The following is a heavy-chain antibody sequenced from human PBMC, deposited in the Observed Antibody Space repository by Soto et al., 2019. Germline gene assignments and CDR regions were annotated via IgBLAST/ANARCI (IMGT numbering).Heavy chain of an antibody. CDR2: ISGSGGST. J-gene: IGHJ4*02. V-gene: IGHV3-23*01. Sequence: PGGSLRLSCAASGFNFSSYAMSWVRQAPGKGLEWVSAISGSGGSTYYADSVKGRFTISRDNSKNTLYLQMNSLRAEDTAVYYCAKEPRYYDILTALQFDYWGQGTLVTVSS. D-gene: IGHD3-9*01. CDR3: AKEPRYYDILTALQFDY. CDR1: GFNFSSYA.